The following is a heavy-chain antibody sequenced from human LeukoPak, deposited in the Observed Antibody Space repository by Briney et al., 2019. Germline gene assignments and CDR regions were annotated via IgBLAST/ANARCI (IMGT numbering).Heavy chain of an antibody. CDR3: ARDNDYSGWFDP. D-gene: IGHD4-11*01. CDR1: GFTFRSNY. CDR2: IYSGGST. Sequence: AGGSLRLSCAACGFTFRSNYMSGVRQAPGKGLEWGSVIYSGGSTYSADSVTGRFTISRDNSNNTLYLQMNSLRAEDAAVYYCARDNDYSGWFDPWGQGTLVTVSS. J-gene: IGHJ5*02. V-gene: IGHV3-66*02.